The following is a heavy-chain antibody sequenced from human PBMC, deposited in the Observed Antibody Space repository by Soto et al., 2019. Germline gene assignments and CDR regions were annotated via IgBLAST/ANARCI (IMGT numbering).Heavy chain of an antibody. CDR1: RFTFGDYP. CDR2: ISDTSIDT. V-gene: IGHV3-23*04. CDR3: ANPAATPFGDFVFDR. D-gene: IGHD4-17*01. J-gene: IGHJ5*02. Sequence: EVQLVESGGALVQPGGSLRLSCVASRFTFGDYPMNWVRQAPGKGLEWVSGISDTSIDTYYADSVKGRFTISRDNSQSMLFLHMSSLRAEDTALSYCANPAATPFGDFVFDRWGQGTLVTVSS.